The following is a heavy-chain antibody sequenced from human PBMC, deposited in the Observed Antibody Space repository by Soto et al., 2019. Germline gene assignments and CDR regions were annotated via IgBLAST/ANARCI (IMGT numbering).Heavy chain of an antibody. D-gene: IGHD3-22*01. CDR2: IYYSGST. Sequence: LSLTCTVPCGSISSGGYYWSWIRQHPGKGLEWIGYIYYSGSTYHNPSLKSRGTISVDTSKNQLSLKQSSVTAADTAVYYCARAYEWARGSYYYDSSGYYYDYWGQGTLVTVSS. V-gene: IGHV4-31*03. J-gene: IGHJ4*02. CDR3: ARAYEWARGSYYYDSSGYYYDY. CDR1: CGSISSGGYY.